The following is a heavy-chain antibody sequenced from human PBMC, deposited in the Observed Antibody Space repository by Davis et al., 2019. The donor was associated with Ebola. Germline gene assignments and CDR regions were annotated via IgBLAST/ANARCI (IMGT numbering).Heavy chain of an antibody. V-gene: IGHV3-23*01. CDR3: AKPQYTSGWYGDHYYGLHV. CDR2: ISGRSDTT. D-gene: IGHD6-19*01. J-gene: IGHJ6*02. Sequence: PGGSLRLSCAASGFTFSSYVMSWVRQAPGKGLEWVSSISGRSDTTYYADSVKGRFTISRDNSKNTVYLQMNAVRAEDTAVYYCAKPQYTSGWYGDHYYGLHVWGQGTTVTVSS. CDR1: GFTFSSYV.